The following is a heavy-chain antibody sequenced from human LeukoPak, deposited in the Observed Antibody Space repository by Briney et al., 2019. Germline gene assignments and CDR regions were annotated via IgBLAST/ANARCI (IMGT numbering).Heavy chain of an antibody. V-gene: IGHV3-48*03. Sequence: GGSLRLSCAASVFPFSSYEMNWVRQAPGKGLEWVSYIGTSGNVIYYADSVKGRFTISRDNSKNTLYLQMNSLRAEDTAVYYCASGKRSSGYAPLPYWGQGTLVTVSP. D-gene: IGHD3-22*01. CDR2: IGTSGNVI. J-gene: IGHJ4*02. CDR3: ASGKRSSGYAPLPY. CDR1: VFPFSSYE.